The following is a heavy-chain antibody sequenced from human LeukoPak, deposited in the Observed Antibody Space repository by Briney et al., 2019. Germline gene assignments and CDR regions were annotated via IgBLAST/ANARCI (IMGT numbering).Heavy chain of an antibody. D-gene: IGHD3-10*01. CDR2: ISGSGGST. CDR3: AKLDYGSGSYYNTLFPAEVAAV. CDR1: GFTFSSYA. V-gene: IGHV3-23*01. J-gene: IGHJ6*04. Sequence: PGGSLRLSCAASGFTFSSYAMSWVRQAPGKGLEWVSAISGSGGSTYYADSVKGRFTISRDNSKNTLYLQMNSLRAEDTAVYYCAKLDYGSGSYYNTLFPAEVAAVWGKGTTVTISS.